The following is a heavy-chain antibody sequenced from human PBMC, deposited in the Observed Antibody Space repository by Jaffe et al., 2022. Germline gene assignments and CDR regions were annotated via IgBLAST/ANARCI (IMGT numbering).Heavy chain of an antibody. Sequence: EVQLVESGGVVVQPGGSLRLSCAASGFTFDDYAMHWVRQAPGKGLEWVSLISWDGGSTYYADSVKGRFTISRDNSKNSLYLQMNSLRAEDTALYYCAKDMEAGSGFGESNDAFDIWGQGTMVTVSS. J-gene: IGHJ3*02. CDR3: AKDMEAGSGFGESNDAFDI. D-gene: IGHD3-10*01. CDR2: ISWDGGST. CDR1: GFTFDDYA. V-gene: IGHV3-43D*04.